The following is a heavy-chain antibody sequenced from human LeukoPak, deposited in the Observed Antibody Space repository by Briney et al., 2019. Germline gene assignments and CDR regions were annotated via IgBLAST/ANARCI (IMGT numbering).Heavy chain of an antibody. J-gene: IGHJ5*02. CDR1: GFSLSSYS. CDR3: ARDSSGSYNWFDP. V-gene: IGHV3-30*04. Sequence: GRSLSLSCAVSGFSLSSYSIHWVRHAPGKGLGWVAVISYDGSNEYYPDSVNGRITISRDNSKNTLYLQMNSLRAEDTAVYYCARDSSGSYNWFDPWGQGTLVTVSS. CDR2: ISYDGSNE. D-gene: IGHD6-19*01.